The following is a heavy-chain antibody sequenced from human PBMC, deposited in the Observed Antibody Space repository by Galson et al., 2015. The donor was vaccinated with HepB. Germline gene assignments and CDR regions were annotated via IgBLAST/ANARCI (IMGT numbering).Heavy chain of an antibody. CDR2: IWYDGSNK. D-gene: IGHD3-22*01. CDR3: ARGSGYYDSSGYFGY. J-gene: IGHJ4*02. CDR1: GFTFSSYG. V-gene: IGHV3-33*08. Sequence: SLRLSCAASGFTFSSYGMHWVRQAPGKGLEWVAVIWYDGSNKYYADSVKGRFTISRDNSKNTLYLQMNSLRAEDTAVYYCARGSGYYDSSGYFGYWGQGTLVTVSS.